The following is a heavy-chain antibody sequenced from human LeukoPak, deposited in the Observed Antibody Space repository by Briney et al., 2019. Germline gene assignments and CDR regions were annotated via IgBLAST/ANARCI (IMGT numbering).Heavy chain of an antibody. CDR1: GFTFSSYS. V-gene: IGHV3-21*01. D-gene: IGHD4-17*01. CDR2: ISSSSSYI. CDR3: ARLLQAGGYDYGDPNWFDP. Sequence: GGPLRLSCAASGFTFSSYSMNWVRQAPGKGLEWVSSISSSSSYIYYADSVKGRFTISRDNAKNSLYLQMNSLRAEDTAVYYCARLLQAGGYDYGDPNWFDPWGQGTLVTVSS. J-gene: IGHJ5*02.